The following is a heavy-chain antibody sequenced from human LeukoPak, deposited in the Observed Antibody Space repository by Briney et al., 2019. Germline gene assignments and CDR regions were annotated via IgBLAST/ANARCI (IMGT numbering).Heavy chain of an antibody. CDR3: ARQYYYDSSGYFDY. Sequence: SGGSLRLFCAASGFTFSSYEMNWVRQAPGKGLEWVSYISSSGSTIYYADSVKGRFTISRDNAKNSLYLQMNSLRAEDTAVYYCARQYYYDSSGYFDYSGQRTLVTVSS. V-gene: IGHV3-48*03. D-gene: IGHD3-22*01. CDR2: ISSSGSTI. CDR1: GFTFSSYE. J-gene: IGHJ4*02.